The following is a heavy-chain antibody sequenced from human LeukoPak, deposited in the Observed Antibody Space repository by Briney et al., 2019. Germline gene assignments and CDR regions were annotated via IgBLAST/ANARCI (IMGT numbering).Heavy chain of an antibody. J-gene: IGHJ5*02. CDR1: GFTFSNAW. V-gene: IGHV3-15*01. Sequence: GGSLRLSCAASGFTFSNAWMRWVRQAPGKGLEWVGRIKSKTDGGTTDYAAPVKGGFTISRDDSKNTLYLQMNSLKTEDTAVYYCTTDRWLRTYNWFVPWGQGTLVTVSS. CDR2: IKSKTDGGTT. D-gene: IGHD5-12*01. CDR3: TTDRWLRTYNWFVP.